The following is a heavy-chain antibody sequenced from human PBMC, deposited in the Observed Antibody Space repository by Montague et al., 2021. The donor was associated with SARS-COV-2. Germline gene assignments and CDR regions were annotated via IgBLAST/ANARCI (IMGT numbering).Heavy chain of an antibody. Sequence: QSGAEVKQPGESLQISCKVSGYLITRDWIGWVRQMPGKGLEWVAVIYPDDSDTRYNPSFQGQTTISADRSITTAFLKWASLKASDTAIYYCARPQVGVPGPGLFFGAWGQGTLGNVSP. D-gene: IGHD1-26*01. J-gene: IGHJ5*02. CDR1: GYLITRDW. V-gene: IGHV5-51*01. CDR3: ARPQVGVPGPGLFFGA. CDR2: IYPDDSDT.